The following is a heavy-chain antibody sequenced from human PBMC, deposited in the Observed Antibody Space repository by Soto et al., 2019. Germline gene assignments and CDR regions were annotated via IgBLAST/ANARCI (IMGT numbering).Heavy chain of an antibody. CDR1: GGSISSGGYY. V-gene: IGHV4-31*01. D-gene: IGHD2-21*02. CDR2: IYYSGST. J-gene: IGHJ3*02. Sequence: QVQLQESGPGLVKPSQTLSLTCTVSGGSISSGGYYWSWIRQHPGKGLEWIGYIYYSGSTYYNPSPKSQVTISVDTSKNQFSLKLSSVTAADTAVYYCARDTPLYCGGDCYSGYDAFDIWGQGTMVTVSS. CDR3: ARDTPLYCGGDCYSGYDAFDI.